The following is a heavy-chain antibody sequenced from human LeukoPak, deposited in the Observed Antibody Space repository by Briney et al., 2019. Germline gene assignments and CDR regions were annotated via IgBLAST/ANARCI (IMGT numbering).Heavy chain of an antibody. Sequence: GGSLRLSCAASGFTFSSYAMTWVRQAPGKGLEWGSAISATSDNSYYADSVKGRFTISRDNSKNTLYLQMDSLRAEDTALYYCAKRGGVGSAYPGDYWGQGTLVTVSS. D-gene: IGHD3-16*01. V-gene: IGHV3-23*01. CDR2: ISATSDNS. CDR3: AKRGGVGSAYPGDY. J-gene: IGHJ4*02. CDR1: GFTFSSYA.